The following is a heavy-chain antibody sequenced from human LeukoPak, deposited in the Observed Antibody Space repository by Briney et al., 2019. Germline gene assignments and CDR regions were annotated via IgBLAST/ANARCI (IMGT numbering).Heavy chain of an antibody. CDR3: ARDDITAAAD. CDR1: GFTFSSYA. Sequence: GGSLRLSCAASGFTFSSYAMHWVRQAPGKGLEWVAVISYDGSNKYYADSVKGRFTISRDNSKNTLYLQMNSLRAEDTAVYYCARDDITAAADWGQGTLVTVSS. CDR2: ISYDGSNK. J-gene: IGHJ4*02. V-gene: IGHV3-30-3*01. D-gene: IGHD6-13*01.